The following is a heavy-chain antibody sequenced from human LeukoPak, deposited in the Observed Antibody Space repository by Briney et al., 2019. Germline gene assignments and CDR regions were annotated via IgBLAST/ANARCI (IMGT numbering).Heavy chain of an antibody. CDR2: IYYSGST. CDR3: ARAPDFLSGSHIDY. Sequence: SETLSLTCTVSGGSISSGGYYWSWIRQHPGKGLEWIGYIYYSGSTYYNPSLKSRVTISVDTSKNQFSLKLSSVTAADTAVYYCARAPDFLSGSHIDYWDQGTLVTVSS. D-gene: IGHD3-3*01. V-gene: IGHV4-31*03. J-gene: IGHJ4*02. CDR1: GGSISSGGYY.